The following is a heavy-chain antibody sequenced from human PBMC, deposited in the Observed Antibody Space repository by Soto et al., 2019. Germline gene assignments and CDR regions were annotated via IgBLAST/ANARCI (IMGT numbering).Heavy chain of an antibody. J-gene: IGHJ4*02. D-gene: IGHD4-4*01. CDR3: AKDSNKYSSSLRGRYFDY. CDR1: GFPFSSYV. Sequence: GGSLRLSCAASGFPFSSYVMSWVRQAPGKGLEWVSGISGGGSNTFYADSVKGRFTISRDNSKNPLLLQMNSLGAEDTAVYYCAKDSNKYSSSLRGRYFDYWGQGIGVTVSS. CDR2: ISGGGSNT. V-gene: IGHV3-23*01.